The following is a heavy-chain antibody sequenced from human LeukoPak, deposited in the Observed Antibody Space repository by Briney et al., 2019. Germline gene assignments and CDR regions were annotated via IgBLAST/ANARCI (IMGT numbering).Heavy chain of an antibody. J-gene: IGHJ3*02. D-gene: IGHD1-26*01. CDR1: GFTFSSYE. CDR3: ARGPREWELLGYAFDI. V-gene: IGHV3-48*03. CDR2: VSSNASTI. Sequence: GGSLRLSCAASGFTFSSYEMNWVRQAPGKGLEWVSYVSSNASTIYYADSVKGRFTISRDNAKNSLYLQMSSLRAEDTAVYYCARGPREWELLGYAFDIWGQGTMVSVSS.